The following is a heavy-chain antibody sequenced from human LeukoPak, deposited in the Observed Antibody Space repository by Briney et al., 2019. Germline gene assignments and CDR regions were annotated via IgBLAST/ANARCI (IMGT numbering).Heavy chain of an antibody. CDR2: IYNSGST. Sequence: SETLSLTCSVSGGSISSDYWNWVRQPPGKGPEWIGNIYNSGSTNYNPSLKSRVTISVDTSKNQFSLMVSSVTAADTAVYYCARSRFGSGTYCYYGMDVWGQGTTVTVSS. J-gene: IGHJ6*02. D-gene: IGHD3-10*01. CDR1: GGSISSDY. CDR3: ARSRFGSGTYCYYGMDV. V-gene: IGHV4-59*01.